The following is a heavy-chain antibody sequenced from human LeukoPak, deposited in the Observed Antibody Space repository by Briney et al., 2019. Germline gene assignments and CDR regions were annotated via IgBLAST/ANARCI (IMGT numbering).Heavy chain of an antibody. CDR3: ARSRLQYYYDSSGYSNWFDP. CDR1: GGSISSGGYY. CDR2: TYYSGST. D-gene: IGHD3-22*01. J-gene: IGHJ5*02. V-gene: IGHV4-31*03. Sequence: SETLSLTCTVSGGSISSGGYYWSWIRQHPGKGLEWIEYTYYSGSTYYNPSLKSRVTKSVDTSKNQFSLKLSSVTAADTAVYYCARSRLQYYYDSSGYSNWFDPWGQGTLVTVSS.